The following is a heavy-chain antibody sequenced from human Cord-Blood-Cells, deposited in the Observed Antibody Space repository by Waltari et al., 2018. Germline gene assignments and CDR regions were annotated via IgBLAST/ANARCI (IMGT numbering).Heavy chain of an antibody. Sequence: QVQLVESGGGVVQPGGSLRLSCAASGFTFRSYCMHWVRQAPGKGLEWVAVISYDGSNKYYADSVKGRFTISRDNSKNTLYLQMNSLRAEDTAVYYCAKDLTGTFDYWGQGTLVTVSS. CDR2: ISYDGSNK. J-gene: IGHJ4*02. D-gene: IGHD1-7*01. V-gene: IGHV3-30*18. CDR3: AKDLTGTFDY. CDR1: GFTFRSYC.